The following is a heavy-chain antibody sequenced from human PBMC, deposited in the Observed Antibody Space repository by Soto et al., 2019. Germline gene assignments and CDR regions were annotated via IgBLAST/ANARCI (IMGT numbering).Heavy chain of an antibody. J-gene: IGHJ4*02. CDR3: ARLVAYCSSTSCFSPGGAFGY. Sequence: GESLKISCKGSGYSFTSYWIGWVRQMPGKGLEWMGIIYPGDSDTRYSPSFQGQVTISADKSISTAYLQWSSLKASDTAMYYCARLVAYCSSTSCFSPGGAFGYRGQGPLGTVSS. V-gene: IGHV5-51*01. CDR1: GYSFTSYW. D-gene: IGHD2-2*01. CDR2: IYPGDSDT.